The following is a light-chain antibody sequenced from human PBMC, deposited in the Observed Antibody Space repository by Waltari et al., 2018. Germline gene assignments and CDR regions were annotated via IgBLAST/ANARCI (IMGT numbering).Light chain of an antibody. CDR1: SSYIGAGFD. Sequence: QSVLTQPPSVSGAPGQRVTIPCTRSSSYIGAGFDVHRYQQLPRTAPKLLIYGNTNRPSGVPDRFSGSKSGTSASLAITGLQAEDEADYYCQSYDGSLSGSRVFGGGTKVTVL. J-gene: IGLJ3*02. CDR3: QSYDGSLSGSRV. V-gene: IGLV1-40*01. CDR2: GNT.